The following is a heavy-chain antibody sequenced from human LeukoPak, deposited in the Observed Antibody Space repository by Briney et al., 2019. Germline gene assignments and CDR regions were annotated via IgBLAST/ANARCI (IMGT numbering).Heavy chain of an antibody. Sequence: SETLSLTCSVSGGSISSDYWNWIRQPPGKGLEWIGEINHSGSTNYNPSLKSRVTISVDTSKNQFSLKLSSVTAADTAVYYCAIGQQPGAFDIWGQGTMVTVSS. CDR2: INHSGST. V-gene: IGHV4-34*01. J-gene: IGHJ3*02. CDR1: GGSISSDY. D-gene: IGHD6-13*01. CDR3: AIGQQPGAFDI.